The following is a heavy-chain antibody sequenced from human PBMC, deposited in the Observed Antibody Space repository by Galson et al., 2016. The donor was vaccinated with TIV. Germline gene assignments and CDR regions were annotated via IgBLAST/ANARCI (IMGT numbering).Heavy chain of an antibody. J-gene: IGHJ6*02. V-gene: IGHV3-11*06. D-gene: IGHD1-1*01. Sequence: SLRLSCAASGFAFNNYYLTWIRQTPGKGLEWVSHISGSGNYRDYADSVKGRFTISRDNDKNLVYLRMNSLRAEDTAVYYCARDHRPYTVITPPVYYFYYYDIDVWGQGTTVTVSS. CDR2: ISGSGNYR. CDR1: GFAFNNYY. CDR3: ARDHRPYTVITPPVYYFYYYDIDV.